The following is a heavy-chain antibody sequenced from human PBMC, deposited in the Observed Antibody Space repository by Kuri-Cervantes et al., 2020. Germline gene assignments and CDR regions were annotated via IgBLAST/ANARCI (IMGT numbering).Heavy chain of an antibody. J-gene: IGHJ1*01. CDR2: IWYDGSNK. Sequence: GGSLRLSCAASGSTFSSYGMHWVRQAPGKGLEWVAVIWYDGSNKYYADSVKGRFTISRDNSKNTLYLQMNSLRDEDTAVYYCARAAAGPRYFQHWGQGTLVTVSS. CDR1: GSTFSSYG. CDR3: ARAAAGPRYFQH. D-gene: IGHD6-13*01. V-gene: IGHV3-33*01.